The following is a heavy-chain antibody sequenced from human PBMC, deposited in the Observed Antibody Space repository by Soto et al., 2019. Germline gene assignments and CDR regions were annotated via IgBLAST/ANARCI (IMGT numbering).Heavy chain of an antibody. CDR1: GFTFSSYS. V-gene: IGHV3-48*01. CDR3: AGTIFGVVILRFDP. D-gene: IGHD3-3*01. Sequence: GGSLRLSCAASGFTFSSYSMNWVRQAPGKGLEWVSYISSSSSTIYYADSVKGRFTISRDNAKNSLYLQMNSLRAEDTAVYYCAGTIFGVVILRFDPWGQGTLVTVSS. J-gene: IGHJ5*02. CDR2: ISSSSSTI.